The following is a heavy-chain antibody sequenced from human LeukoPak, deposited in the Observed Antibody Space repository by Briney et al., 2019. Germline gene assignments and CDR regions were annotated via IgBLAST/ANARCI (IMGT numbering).Heavy chain of an antibody. J-gene: IGHJ3*01. CDR3: ARVPGRYAFDF. CDR2: ISTSGSTT. CDR1: GFTFSDYY. V-gene: IGHV3-11*01. D-gene: IGHD1-1*01. Sequence: AGSLSLTWAASGFTFSDYYMSWIRQAPGKGPEWVSYISTSGSTTNYADSVKGRFTISRDNAKNSLYLQMDGLRAEDTAVYYCARVPGRYAFDFWGQGTLVTVSS.